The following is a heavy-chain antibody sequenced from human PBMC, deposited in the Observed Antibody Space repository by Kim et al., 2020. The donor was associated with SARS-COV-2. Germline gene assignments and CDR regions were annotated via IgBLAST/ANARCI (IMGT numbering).Heavy chain of an antibody. D-gene: IGHD2-8*01. V-gene: IGHV3-23*01. CDR3: AKGVGGYCTNGVCYGALNWFGP. J-gene: IGHJ5*02. Sequence: GGSLRLSCAASGFTFSSYAMSWVRQAPGKGLEWVSAISGSGGSTYYADSVKGRFTISRDNSKNTLYLQMNSLRAEDTAVYYCAKGVGGYCTNGVCYGALNWFGPWGQGTLVTVSS. CDR1: GFTFSSYA. CDR2: ISGSGGST.